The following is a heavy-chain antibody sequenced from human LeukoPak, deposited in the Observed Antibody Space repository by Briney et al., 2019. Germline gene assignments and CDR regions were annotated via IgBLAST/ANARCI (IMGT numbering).Heavy chain of an antibody. D-gene: IGHD4-17*01. V-gene: IGHV1-69*01. Sequence: SVKVSCTASGGTFSSYAISWVRQAPGQGLEWMGGIIPIFGTANYAQKFQGRVTITADESTSTAYMELSSLRSEDTAVYYCARDPSLDYGDYVNNWFDPWGQGTLVTVSS. J-gene: IGHJ5*02. CDR1: GGTFSSYA. CDR2: IIPIFGTA. CDR3: ARDPSLDYGDYVNNWFDP.